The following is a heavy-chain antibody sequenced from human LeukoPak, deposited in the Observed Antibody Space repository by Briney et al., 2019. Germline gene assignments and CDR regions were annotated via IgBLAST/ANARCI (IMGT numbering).Heavy chain of an antibody. Sequence: GGSLRLSCAASGFTFSSYWMHWVRQAPGKGLVWVSRINSDGSSTSYADSVKGRFTISRDNAKNTLYLQMNSLRAEDTAVYYCARAYYDFWSGYQVEDAFDIWGQGTMVTVSS. D-gene: IGHD3-3*01. CDR3: ARAYYDFWSGYQVEDAFDI. CDR2: INSDGSST. CDR1: GFTFSSYW. J-gene: IGHJ3*02. V-gene: IGHV3-74*01.